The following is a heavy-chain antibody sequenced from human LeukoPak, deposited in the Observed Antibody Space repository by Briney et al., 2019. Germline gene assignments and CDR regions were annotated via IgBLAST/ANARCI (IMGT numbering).Heavy chain of an antibody. CDR3: AKERQAGDYFTSDH. J-gene: IGHJ4*02. V-gene: IGHV3-23*01. CDR2: ISGSTLAT. CDR1: GFPFSTYT. Sequence: GGSLRLSCVASGFPFSTYTMNWVRQAPGKGLEWVSAISGSTLATYYSASVKGRFTISRDNSKNTLFLQMNSLRAEDTAVYFCAKERQAGDYFTSDHWGQGTLVTVSS. D-gene: IGHD4-17*01.